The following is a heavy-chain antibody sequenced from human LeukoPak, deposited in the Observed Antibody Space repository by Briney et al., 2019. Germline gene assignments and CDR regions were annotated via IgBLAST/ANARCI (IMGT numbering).Heavy chain of an antibody. CDR1: GFTFSAYN. CDR2: ISGRSSYI. V-gene: IGHV3-21*01. Sequence: GGSLRLSCAASGFTFSAYNMNWVRQAPGKGLEWVSSISGRSSYIYDADSVNGRFTISRDNAKNSLYLQMNSLRAEDTAVYYCARRATTERGHSYGLDYWGQGTLVTVSS. J-gene: IGHJ4*02. CDR3: ARRATTERGHSYGLDY. D-gene: IGHD5-18*01.